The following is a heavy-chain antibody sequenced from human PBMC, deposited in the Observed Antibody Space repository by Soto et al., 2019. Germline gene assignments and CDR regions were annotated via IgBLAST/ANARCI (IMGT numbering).Heavy chain of an antibody. J-gene: IGHJ4*02. CDR2: FIPIFGTA. D-gene: IGHD2-15*01. CDR1: GVTFSSYA. CDR3: ARYESNDNYSKRNHKYGIDY. Sequence: QVPLVQSGAEVKKPGSSVKVSCKASGVTFSSYAISWVRQAPGQGLEWMGGFIPIFGTANYAQKFQGKVTITADESTSTDYMELSSLRSESTAVYYCARYESNDNYSKRNHKYGIDYWGQGTLVTVSS. V-gene: IGHV1-69*01.